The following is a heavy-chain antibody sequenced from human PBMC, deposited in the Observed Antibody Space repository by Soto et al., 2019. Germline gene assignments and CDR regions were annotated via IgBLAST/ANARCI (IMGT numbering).Heavy chain of an antibody. V-gene: IGHV1-2*04. CDR3: ARSTITGTTLDYYGMDV. CDR2: INPNSGGT. Sequence: ASVKVSCKASGYTFTGYYMHWVRQAPGQGLEWMGWINPNSGGTNYAQKFQGWVTMTRDTSISTAYMELSRLRSDDTAVYYCARSTITGTTLDYYGMDVWGQGTTVTVSS. J-gene: IGHJ6*02. CDR1: GYTFTGYY. D-gene: IGHD1-20*01.